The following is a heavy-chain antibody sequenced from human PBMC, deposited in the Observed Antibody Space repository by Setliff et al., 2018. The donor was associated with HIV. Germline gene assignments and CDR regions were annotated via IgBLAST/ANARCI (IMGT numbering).Heavy chain of an antibody. CDR3: GAGQHSYSYLGYYYSGVDV. Sequence: ASVKVSCKTPGGSFRTSVISWVRQAPGQGLEWVGGILPFLGMGDFAQKFQGRVTITADESTSIAYMELSSLRSDDTAIYYCGAGQHSYSYLGYYYSGVDVWGQGTTVTVSS. J-gene: IGHJ6*02. D-gene: IGHD3-10*01. CDR2: ILPFLGMG. V-gene: IGHV1-69*10. CDR1: GGSFRTSV.